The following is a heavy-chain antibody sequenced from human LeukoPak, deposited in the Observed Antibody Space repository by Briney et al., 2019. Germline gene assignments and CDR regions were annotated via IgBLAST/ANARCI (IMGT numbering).Heavy chain of an antibody. V-gene: IGHV4-59*08. CDR2: IYYSGST. CDR1: VERSVVTT. Sequence: SQTLSLTLSLVERSVVTTGTRSVRQPPGKGLEWIGYIYYSGSTNYNPSLKSRVTISGYTSKNQFSLQLSSVTAADTAVYYCARLGNSSISYYFDYWGQGSLVTVSS. CDR3: ARLGNSSISYYFDY. J-gene: IGHJ4*02. D-gene: IGHD6-13*01.